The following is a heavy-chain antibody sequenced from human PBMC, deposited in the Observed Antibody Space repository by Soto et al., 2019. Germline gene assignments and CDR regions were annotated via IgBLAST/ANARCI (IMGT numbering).Heavy chain of an antibody. V-gene: IGHV1-18*01. J-gene: IGHJ6*03. Sequence: GASVKVSCKASGYTFTSYGISWVRQAPGQGLEWMGWISAYNGNTNYAQKLQGRVTMTTDTSTSTAYMELRSLRSDDTAVYYCARANDYSNYYYYYYMDVWGKGTTVTV. D-gene: IGHD4-4*01. CDR3: ARANDYSNYYYYYYMDV. CDR2: ISAYNGNT. CDR1: GYTFTSYG.